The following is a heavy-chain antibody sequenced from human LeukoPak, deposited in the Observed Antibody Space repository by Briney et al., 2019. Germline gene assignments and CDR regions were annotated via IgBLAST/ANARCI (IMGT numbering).Heavy chain of an antibody. V-gene: IGHV4-34*01. CDR3: ATGSTKVVPAANDAFDI. CDR2: INHSGST. D-gene: IGHD2-2*01. CDR1: GGSFSGYY. J-gene: IGHJ3*02. Sequence: SETLSLTCAVYGGSFSGYYWSWIRQPPGKGLEWIGEINHSGSTNYNPSLKSRVTISVDTSKNQFSLKLSSVTAADTAVYYCATGSTKVVPAANDAFDIWGQGTMVTVSS.